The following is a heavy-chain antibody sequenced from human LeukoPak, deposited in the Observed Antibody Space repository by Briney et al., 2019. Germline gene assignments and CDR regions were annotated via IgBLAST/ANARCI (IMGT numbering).Heavy chain of an antibody. Sequence: ASVKVSCKASGYTFTSYYMHWVRQAPGQGLEWMGIINPSGGSTSYAQKFQGRVTMTRDTSTSTVYMELSSLRSEDTAVYYCARGVRGWLQTSGMGVWGQGTTVTVSS. J-gene: IGHJ6*02. V-gene: IGHV1-46*01. CDR2: INPSGGST. CDR3: ARGVRGWLQTSGMGV. CDR1: GYTFTSYY. D-gene: IGHD5-24*01.